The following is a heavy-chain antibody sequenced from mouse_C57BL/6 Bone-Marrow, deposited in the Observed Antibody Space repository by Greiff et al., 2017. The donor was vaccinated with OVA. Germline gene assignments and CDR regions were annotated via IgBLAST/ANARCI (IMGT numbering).Heavy chain of an antibody. CDR3: ASPYYCGSSRWDLDD. Sequence: VQLQQSGAELMKPGASVKLSCKATGYTFTGYWIAWVKQRPGHGLEWIGEILPGSGSTNYNEKFKGKATFTADTASNPAYMQLSSLTTEDSAIYYGASPYYCGSSRWDLDDWGKGTTVTVSS. J-gene: IGHJ1*03. V-gene: IGHV1-9*01. CDR2: ILPGSGST. D-gene: IGHD1-1*01. CDR1: GYTFTGYW.